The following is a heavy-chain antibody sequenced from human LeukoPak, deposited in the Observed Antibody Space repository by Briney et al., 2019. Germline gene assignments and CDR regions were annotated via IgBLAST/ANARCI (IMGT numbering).Heavy chain of an antibody. V-gene: IGHV4-59*12. CDR3: ARVVLGSKRGDAFDI. Sequence: SETLSLTCTVSGGSISSSYWSWIRQPPGKGLEWIGYIYYTGSTTYNPSLKSRVTISVDTSKNQFSLKLSSVTAADTAVYYCARVVLGSKRGDAFDIWGQGTMVTVSS. J-gene: IGHJ3*02. D-gene: IGHD3-16*01. CDR2: IYYTGST. CDR1: GGSISSSY.